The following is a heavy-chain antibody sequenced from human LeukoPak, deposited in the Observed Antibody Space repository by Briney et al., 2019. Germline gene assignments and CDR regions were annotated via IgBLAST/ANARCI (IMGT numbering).Heavy chain of an antibody. CDR2: ISYDGSNK. CDR3: AKDRQQWLVHQLDY. V-gene: IGHV3-30*18. Sequence: GGSLRLSCAASGFTFSSYAMSWVRQAPGKGLEWVAVISYDGSNKYYADSVKGRFTISRDNSKNTLYLQMNSLGAEDTAVYYCAKDRQQWLVHQLDYWGQGTLVTVSS. CDR1: GFTFSSYA. D-gene: IGHD6-19*01. J-gene: IGHJ4*02.